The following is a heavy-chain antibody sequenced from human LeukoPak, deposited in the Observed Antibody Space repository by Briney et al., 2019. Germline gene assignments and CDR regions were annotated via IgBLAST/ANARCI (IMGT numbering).Heavy chain of an antibody. J-gene: IGHJ4*02. V-gene: IGHV3-66*01. CDR2: IYSGGST. D-gene: IGHD2-2*01. CDR1: GFTVSSNY. Sequence: GGSLRLSYAASGFTVSSNYMSWVRQAPGKGLEWVSVIYSGGSTYYADSVKGRFTISRDNAKNSLYLQMNSLRAEDTAVYYCAREPPYCSSTSCPFDYWGQGTLVTVSS. CDR3: AREPPYCSSTSCPFDY.